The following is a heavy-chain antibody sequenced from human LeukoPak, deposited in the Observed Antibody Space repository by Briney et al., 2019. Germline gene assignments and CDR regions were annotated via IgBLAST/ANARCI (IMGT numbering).Heavy chain of an antibody. V-gene: IGHV3-23*01. D-gene: IGHD6-6*01. CDR1: GFTFSSYA. CDR2: ISGSGGST. Sequence: GGSLRLSCAASGFTFSSYAMSWVRQAPGKGLEWVSAISGSGGSTYYADSVKGRFTISRDNSKNTLYLQMNSLRAEDTAVYYCARDGFIGSSSYYYYYYMDVWGKGTTVTVSS. CDR3: ARDGFIGSSSYYYYYYMDV. J-gene: IGHJ6*03.